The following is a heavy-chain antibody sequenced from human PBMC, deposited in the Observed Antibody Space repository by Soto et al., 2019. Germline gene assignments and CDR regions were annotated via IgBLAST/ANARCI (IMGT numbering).Heavy chain of an antibody. J-gene: IGHJ4*02. Sequence: SETLSLTCTVSGGSISSGGYYWSWIRQHPGKGLEWIGYFYCSGSTYYSPPLKSRVTISVDTSKNQFSPKLSSVTAADTAVYYCARGAPGYSSGWYPFFDSWGQGTLVTVSS. CDR3: ARGAPGYSSGWYPFFDS. CDR1: GGSISSGGYY. V-gene: IGHV4-31*03. CDR2: FYCSGST. D-gene: IGHD6-19*01.